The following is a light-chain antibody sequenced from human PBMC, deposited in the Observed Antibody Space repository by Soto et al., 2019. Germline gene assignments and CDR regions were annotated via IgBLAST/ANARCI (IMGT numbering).Light chain of an antibody. CDR3: QQYDNLQLT. V-gene: IGKV1-33*01. CDR2: DAS. CDR1: QDISNY. Sequence: DIQMTQSQSSLSASVGDRVTITCQASQDISNYLNWYQQKPGKAPKLLIYDASNLETGVPSRFSGSGSGTGFTFTISILQPEDIATYYCQQYDNLQLTFGGGTKVDI. J-gene: IGKJ4*01.